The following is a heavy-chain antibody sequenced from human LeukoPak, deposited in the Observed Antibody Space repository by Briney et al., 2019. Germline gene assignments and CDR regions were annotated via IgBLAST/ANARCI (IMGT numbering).Heavy chain of an antibody. V-gene: IGHV4-59*08. CDR3: ARHGDSSTWSYFDY. Sequence: SETLSLTCTVSGGSISGYYWTWIRQPPGKGLEWIGYISYSGSTNYNPSLKSRVTISVDTSKNQFSLRLTSVTAADTAVYYCARHGDSSTWSYFDYWGQGTLVTVSS. J-gene: IGHJ4*02. D-gene: IGHD6-13*01. CDR2: ISYSGST. CDR1: GGSISGYY.